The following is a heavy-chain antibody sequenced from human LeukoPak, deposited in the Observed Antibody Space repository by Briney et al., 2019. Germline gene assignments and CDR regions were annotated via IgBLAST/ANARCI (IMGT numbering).Heavy chain of an antibody. CDR1: AFTSTKYI. Sequence: GGSLRLSCSPSAFTSTKYIMHWVRQAPGEGLEYVSAISIVVDNTYYADSVKGTFTISRDNSKNTPFLQMNSLTAKDTGVYFCVNPNYYSRSGSLWGQGTLVTVSS. CDR2: ISIVVDNT. CDR3: VNPNYYSRSGSL. D-gene: IGHD3-10*01. J-gene: IGHJ4*02. V-gene: IGHV3-64D*06.